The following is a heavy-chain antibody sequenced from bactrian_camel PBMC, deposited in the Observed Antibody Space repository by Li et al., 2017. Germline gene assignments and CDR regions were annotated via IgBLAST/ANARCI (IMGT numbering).Heavy chain of an antibody. D-gene: IGHD1*01. CDR3: AADLVTDEPSLVEREYYY. CDR2: IAGDGKT. CDR1: GYTANMNC. J-gene: IGHJ4*01. Sequence: VQLVESGGGTAQAGGSLRLSCAASGYTANMNCMAWFRQAPGNEREGVAAIAGDGKTDYADSVKGRATISRDGAKNIITLQMHSLKPEDTATYYCAADLVTDEPSLVEREYYYWGQGTQVTVS. V-gene: IGHV3S53*01.